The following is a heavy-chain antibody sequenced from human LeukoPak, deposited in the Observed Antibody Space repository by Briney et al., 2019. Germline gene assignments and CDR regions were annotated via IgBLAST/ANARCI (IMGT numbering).Heavy chain of an antibody. CDR1: GFTLSSYE. Sequence: GGPLRLSCAASGFTLSSYEMNWVRQAPGKGLEWVSYISSSGSTIYYADSVKGRFTISRDNAKNSLYLQMNSLRAEDTAVYYCARVVPNLYYWYFDLWGRGTLVTVSS. CDR3: ARVVPNLYYWYFDL. CDR2: ISSSGSTI. V-gene: IGHV3-48*03. D-gene: IGHD3-10*01. J-gene: IGHJ2*01.